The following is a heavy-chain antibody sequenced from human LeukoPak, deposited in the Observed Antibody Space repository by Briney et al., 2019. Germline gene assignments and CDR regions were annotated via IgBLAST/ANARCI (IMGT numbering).Heavy chain of an antibody. CDR2: ISSSGSTI. CDR1: GFSFRDYY. CDR3: ARDGELGSPADAFDI. D-gene: IGHD1-26*01. Sequence: GGSLRLSCAASGFSFRDYYMSWIRQAPGKGLEWVSYISSSGSTIYYADSVKGRFAISRDNGNNLLYLQMNSLRAEDTAVYYCARDGELGSPADAFDIWGQGTMVTVSS. J-gene: IGHJ3*02. V-gene: IGHV3-11*04.